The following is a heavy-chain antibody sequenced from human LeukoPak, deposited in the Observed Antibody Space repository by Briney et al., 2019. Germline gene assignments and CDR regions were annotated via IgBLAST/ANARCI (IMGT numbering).Heavy chain of an antibody. CDR1: GFTLSGTG. J-gene: IGHJ4*02. CDR3: ARGTGAAAGPDRGIH. CDR2: ISGGNT. Sequence: PGGSPRLSCAAPGFTLSGTGMSWVRQAPGKGLEWVSGISGGNTFYADSVKGRFTISRDNSKSTLYLQMDSLRVEDTAIYYCARGTGAAAGPDRGIHWGQGTLVSVSS. V-gene: IGHV3-23*01. D-gene: IGHD6-13*01.